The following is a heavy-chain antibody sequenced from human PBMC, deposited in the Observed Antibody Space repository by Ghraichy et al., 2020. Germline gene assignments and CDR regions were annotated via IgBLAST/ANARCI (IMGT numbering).Heavy chain of an antibody. CDR2: IYHSGST. D-gene: IGHD6-19*01. Sequence: SETLSLTCTVSGYSISSGYYWGWIRQPPGKGLEWIGSIYHSGSTYYNPSLKSRVTISVDTSKNQFSLKLSSVTAADTAVYYCASAYGYSSGWNYWGQGTLVTVSS. V-gene: IGHV4-38-2*02. J-gene: IGHJ4*02. CDR1: GYSISSGYY. CDR3: ASAYGYSSGWNY.